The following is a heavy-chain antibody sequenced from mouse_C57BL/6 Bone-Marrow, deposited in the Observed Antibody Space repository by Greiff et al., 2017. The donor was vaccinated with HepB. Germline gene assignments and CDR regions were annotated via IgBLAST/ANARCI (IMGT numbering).Heavy chain of an antibody. J-gene: IGHJ3*01. CDR3: ARSDYGSSYGGAF. Sequence: VMLVESGAELARPGASVKLTCKASGYTFTSYGISWVKQRTGQGLEWIGEIYPRSGNTYYNEKFKGKATLTAEKSPSTAYMELRSLTTEDSAVYFCARSDYGSSYGGAFWGQGTLVTVST. CDR1: GYTFTSYG. CDR2: IYPRSGNT. V-gene: IGHV1-81*01. D-gene: IGHD1-1*01.